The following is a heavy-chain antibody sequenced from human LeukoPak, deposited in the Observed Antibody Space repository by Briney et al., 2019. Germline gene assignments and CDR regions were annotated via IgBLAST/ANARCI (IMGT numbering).Heavy chain of an antibody. V-gene: IGHV4-39*07. CDR3: ARDRIDYDILTGYYSGAFDI. Sequence: SETLSLTCTVSGGSISSSSYYWGWIRQPPGKGLEWIGSIYYSGSTYYNPSLKSRVTISVDTSKNQFSLKLSSVTAADTAVYYCARDRIDYDILTGYYSGAFDIWGQGTMVTVSS. CDR1: GGSISSSSYY. CDR2: IYYSGST. J-gene: IGHJ3*02. D-gene: IGHD3-9*01.